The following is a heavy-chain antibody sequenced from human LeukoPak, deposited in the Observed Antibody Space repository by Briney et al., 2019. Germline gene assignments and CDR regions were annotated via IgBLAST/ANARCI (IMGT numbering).Heavy chain of an antibody. Sequence: KRGESLKISCKGSGYSFTSYWIGWVRHVPGKGLEYMGIIYPGDSDTRYSPSFQGQVTISADKSITTAFLQWSSLKASDSAMYYCARRGTVAGTFTYWGQGTLVTVSS. D-gene: IGHD6-19*01. CDR2: IYPGDSDT. J-gene: IGHJ4*02. CDR1: GYSFTSYW. CDR3: ARRGTVAGTFTY. V-gene: IGHV5-51*01.